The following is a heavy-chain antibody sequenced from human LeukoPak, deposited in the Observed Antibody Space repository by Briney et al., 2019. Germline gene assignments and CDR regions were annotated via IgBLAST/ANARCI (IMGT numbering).Heavy chain of an antibody. CDR1: AGSICNSY. CDR3: VRGPGRGYDNEP. V-gene: IGHV4-4*08. J-gene: IGHJ5*02. Sequence: PSETLSLTCAVSAGSICNSYCSWARQPPGKELEFIGYISTGGDINYNPSLRSRATMSINPSNNQLSLTLTSVTTADTAVYFCVRGPGRGYDNEPWGQGSLVTVSS. D-gene: IGHD3-9*01. CDR2: ISTGGDI.